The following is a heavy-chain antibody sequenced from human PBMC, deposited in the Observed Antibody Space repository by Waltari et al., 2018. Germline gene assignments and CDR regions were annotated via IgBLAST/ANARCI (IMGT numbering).Heavy chain of an antibody. D-gene: IGHD3-22*01. CDR1: GFSFSRYS. V-gene: IGHV3-21*01. Sequence: EVQLVESGGGLVKPGGSLRLSCAASGFSFSRYSLNWVRQAPGKGLEWVSSISSSGSYIYYADSVRGRFTISRDNAKNSLFLQMNSLRAEDTALYYCARDMDSRSSPPLDYWGQGTLVTVSS. J-gene: IGHJ4*02. CDR3: ARDMDSRSSPPLDY. CDR2: ISSSGSYI.